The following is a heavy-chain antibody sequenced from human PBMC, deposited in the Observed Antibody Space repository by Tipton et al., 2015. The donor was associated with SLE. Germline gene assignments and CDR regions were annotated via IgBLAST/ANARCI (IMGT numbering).Heavy chain of an antibody. D-gene: IGHD3-16*01. CDR3: ARRPMGLAAFDI. Sequence: TLSLTCIVSGVSISNFYWNWFRQSPKKGLEWIGCIYMDGSTHYNPSFKSRVTISVDTSKNQFSLKLNSVTAADTAVYYCARRPMGLAAFDIWGQGTVVTVSS. CDR1: GVSISNFY. V-gene: IGHV4-4*08. CDR2: IYMDGST. J-gene: IGHJ3*02.